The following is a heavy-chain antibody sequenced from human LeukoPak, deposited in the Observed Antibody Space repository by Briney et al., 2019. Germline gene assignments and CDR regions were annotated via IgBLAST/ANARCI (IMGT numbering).Heavy chain of an antibody. CDR1: GGTFSSYA. Sequence: GASVKLSCKASGGTFSSYAISWVRQAPGQGPEWMGGIIPIFGTANYAKKLQGRVTITADESTSTAYMELSSLRSEDTAVYYCARVLDDSPTEYYFDYWGQGTLVTVSS. V-gene: IGHV1-69*01. CDR2: IIPIFGTA. D-gene: IGHD3/OR15-3a*01. CDR3: ARVLDDSPTEYYFDY. J-gene: IGHJ4*02.